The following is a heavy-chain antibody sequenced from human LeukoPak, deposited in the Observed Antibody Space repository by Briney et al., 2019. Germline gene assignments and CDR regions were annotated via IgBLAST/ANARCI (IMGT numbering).Heavy chain of an antibody. CDR2: IYHSGST. D-gene: IGHD3-10*01. Sequence: SETLSLTCTVSGYSISSGYYWGWIRQPPGKGLEWIGSIYHSGSTYYNPSLKSRVTISVDTSKNQFSLKLSSVTAADTAVYYCARDTGPDYWGQGTLVTVSS. J-gene: IGHJ4*02. V-gene: IGHV4-38-2*02. CDR3: ARDTGPDY. CDR1: GYSISSGYY.